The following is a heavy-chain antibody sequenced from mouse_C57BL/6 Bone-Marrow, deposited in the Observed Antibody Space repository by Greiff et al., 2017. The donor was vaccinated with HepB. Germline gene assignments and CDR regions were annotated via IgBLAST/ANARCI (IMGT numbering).Heavy chain of an antibody. CDR3: ARGDYGSCPNWYFDV. CDR2: INPGSGGT. D-gene: IGHD1-1*01. Sequence: QVQLQQSGAELVRPGTSVKVSCKASGYAFTNYLIEWVKQRPGQGLEWIGVINPGSGGTNYNEKFKGKATLTADKSSSTAYMQLSSLTSEDSAVYFCARGDYGSCPNWYFDVWGTGTTVTVSS. CDR1: GYAFTNYL. J-gene: IGHJ1*03. V-gene: IGHV1-54*01.